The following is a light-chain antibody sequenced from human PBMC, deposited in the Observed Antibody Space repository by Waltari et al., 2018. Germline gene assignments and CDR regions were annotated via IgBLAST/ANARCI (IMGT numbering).Light chain of an antibody. CDR1: HSLLHSNGYNY. V-gene: IGKV2-28*01. CDR3: MQALIAPYT. CDR2: LGS. J-gene: IGKJ2*01. Sequence: DIVMTQSPLSVPVTPGESASIPCRPRHSLLHSNGYNYFDWYLQKPGQSPQLLIYLGSHRASGVPDRFSGSGSGTDFTLKISSVEAEDVGVYYCMQALIAPYTFGQGTKLEIK.